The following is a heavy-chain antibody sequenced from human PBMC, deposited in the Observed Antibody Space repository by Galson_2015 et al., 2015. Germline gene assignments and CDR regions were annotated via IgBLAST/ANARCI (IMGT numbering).Heavy chain of an antibody. D-gene: IGHD1-14*01. CDR3: ARDGPKGLTSFDY. CDR2: ISGSSSHI. CDR1: GFAFSSYT. V-gene: IGHV3-21*01. Sequence: SLRLSCAASGFAFSSYTMSWVRQSPGKGLEWVSSISGSSSHIYYADSVKGRFIISRDNSKNTVYLQMSSLRVEDTAVYYCARDGPKGLTSFDYWGQGTLVTVSS. J-gene: IGHJ4*02.